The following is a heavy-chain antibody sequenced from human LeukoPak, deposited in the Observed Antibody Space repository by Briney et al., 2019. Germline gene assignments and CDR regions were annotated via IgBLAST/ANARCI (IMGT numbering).Heavy chain of an antibody. V-gene: IGHV1-8*01. J-gene: IGHJ5*02. CDR3: ARGALDILTGYYNKNWFDP. CDR2: MNPNSGNT. D-gene: IGHD3-9*01. CDR1: VYTFTIYD. Sequence: GASVTVSFKASVYTFTIYDINWVRQAPGQGLGWMGWMNPNSGNTGYAQKFQGRVTMTRNTSISTAYMELSSLRSEDTAVYYCARGALDILTGYYNKNWFDPWGQGTLVTVSS.